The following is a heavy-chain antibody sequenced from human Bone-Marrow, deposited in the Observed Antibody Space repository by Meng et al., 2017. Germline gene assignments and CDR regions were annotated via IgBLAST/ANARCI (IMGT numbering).Heavy chain of an antibody. CDR2: INHSGST. D-gene: IGHD2-15*01. Sequence: GELRRGGHGRCEASGTLSLPCAGLGGALRGYYWGLVRQPPGKGLEWIGEINHSGSTNYNPSLKSRVTISVDTSKNQFSLKLSSVTAADTAVYYCASGYCSGGSCQVGWFDPWGQGTLVTVSS. V-gene: IGHV4-34*01. CDR1: GGALRGYY. J-gene: IGHJ5*02. CDR3: ASGYCSGGSCQVGWFDP.